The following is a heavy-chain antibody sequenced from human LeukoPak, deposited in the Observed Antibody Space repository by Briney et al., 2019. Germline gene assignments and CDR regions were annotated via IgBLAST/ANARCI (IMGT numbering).Heavy chain of an antibody. CDR1: GFTFNSYT. CDR3: ARDGASIDDQYYGLDV. D-gene: IGHD1-1*01. J-gene: IGHJ6*02. Sequence: GGSLRLSCAASGFTFNSYTMNWVRQAPGKGLESVSSIRSNSRGINYADSVKGRFTISRDNDRNTVFLEMNSLRAEDTAVYYCARDGASIDDQYYGLDVWGQGTTVTVSS. CDR2: IRSNSRGI. V-gene: IGHV3-21*06.